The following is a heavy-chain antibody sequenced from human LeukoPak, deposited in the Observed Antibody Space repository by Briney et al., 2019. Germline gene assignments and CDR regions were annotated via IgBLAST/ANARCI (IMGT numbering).Heavy chain of an antibody. J-gene: IGHJ4*02. V-gene: IGHV4-34*01. D-gene: IGHD3-10*01. Sequence: PSETLSLTCAVYGGSFSGYYWSWIRQPPGKGLEWIGEINHSGSTNYNPSLKSRVTISVDTSKNQFSLKLSSVTAADTAVYYCARGSGTMVRGVIITRGWFDYWGQGTLVTVSS. CDR1: GGSFSGYY. CDR2: INHSGST. CDR3: ARGSGTMVRGVIITRGWFDY.